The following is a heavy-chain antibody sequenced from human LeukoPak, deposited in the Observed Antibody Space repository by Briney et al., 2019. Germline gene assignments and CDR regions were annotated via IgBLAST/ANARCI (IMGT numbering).Heavy chain of an antibody. V-gene: IGHV1-3*01. CDR2: INAGNGNT. J-gene: IGHJ1*01. CDR3: ARDGGCSGGTCYSGYFQH. Sequence: PSVKVSCKASGYTFTIYAIHWVRQASGQSLECMGWINAGNGNTKYSQKFQGRVTITRDTSASTAYMDLSNLRSEDTAMYYCARDGGCSGGTCYSGYFQHWGQGTLVTVSS. CDR1: GYTFTIYA. D-gene: IGHD2-15*01.